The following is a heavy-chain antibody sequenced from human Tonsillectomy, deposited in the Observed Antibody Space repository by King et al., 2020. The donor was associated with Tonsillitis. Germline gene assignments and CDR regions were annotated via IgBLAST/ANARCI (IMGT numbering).Heavy chain of an antibody. D-gene: IGHD3-3*01. CDR2: ISYDGGNNK. CDR3: ARDALYDFWSGGGAAFDY. V-gene: IGHV3-30-3*01. Sequence: VQLVESGGGVVQPGRSLRLSCAASGFTFSSYAMHWVRQAPGKGLEWVALISYDGGNNKYYGDSVKGRFTISRDNSKNTLYLQMNSLSTEDTAIYYCARDALYDFWSGGGAAFDYWGQGTLVTVSS. CDR1: GFTFSSYA. J-gene: IGHJ4*02.